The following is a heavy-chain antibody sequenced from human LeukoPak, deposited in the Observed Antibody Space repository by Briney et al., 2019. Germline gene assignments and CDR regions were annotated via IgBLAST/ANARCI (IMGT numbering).Heavy chain of an antibody. V-gene: IGHV4-4*07. D-gene: IGHD3-3*01. Sequence: SEKLSLTCSVSGGYISSYYWSWIRQPAGKGLEWIGRIYTSGSTSGSTSYNPSLKSRVTMSVDTSKNQFSLKLISVTAADTAVYYCAREYYDFWSGYYTNVYYFDYWGQGTLVTVSS. CDR1: GGYISSYY. CDR3: AREYYDFWSGYYTNVYYFDY. J-gene: IGHJ4*02. CDR2: IYTSGSTSGST.